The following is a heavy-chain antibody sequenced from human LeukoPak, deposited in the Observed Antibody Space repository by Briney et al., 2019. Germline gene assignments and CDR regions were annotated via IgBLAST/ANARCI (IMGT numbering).Heavy chain of an antibody. J-gene: IGHJ5*02. CDR1: GGTFSSYA. V-gene: IGHV1-69*04. CDR2: IIPILGIA. Sequence: SVKVSCKASGGTFSSYAISWVRQAPGQGLEWMGRIIPILGIANYAQKFQDRVTITADKSTSTAYMELSSLRSEDTAVYYCARDNSSGRYGGWFDPWGQGTLVTVSS. CDR3: ARDNSSGRYGGWFDP. D-gene: IGHD6-19*01.